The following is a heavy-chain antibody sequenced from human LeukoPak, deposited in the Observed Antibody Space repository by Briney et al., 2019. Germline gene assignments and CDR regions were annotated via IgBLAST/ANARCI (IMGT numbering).Heavy chain of an antibody. Sequence: SETLSLTCTVSGGSISSYYWSWIRQPPGKGLEWIGYIYYSGSTNYNPSLKSRVTISVDTSKNQFSLKLSSVTAADTAVYYCARVSHSGYDYGVWSEPFDYWGQGTLVTVSS. D-gene: IGHD5-12*01. CDR1: GGSISSYY. CDR3: ARVSHSGYDYGVWSEPFDY. CDR2: IYYSGST. V-gene: IGHV4-59*01. J-gene: IGHJ4*02.